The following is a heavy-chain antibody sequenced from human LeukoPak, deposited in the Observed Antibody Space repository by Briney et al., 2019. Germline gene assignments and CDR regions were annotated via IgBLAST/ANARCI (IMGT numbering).Heavy chain of an antibody. CDR3: AKDSIAARPVYFQH. V-gene: IGHV3-33*06. J-gene: IGHJ1*01. Sequence: PGGSLRLSCAASGFTFSSYGMHWVRQAPGKGLEWVAVIWYDGSNKYYADSVKGRFTISRDNSKNTLYLQMNSLRAEDTAVYYCAKDSIAARPVYFQHWGQGTLVTVSS. CDR1: GFTFSSYG. D-gene: IGHD6-6*01. CDR2: IWYDGSNK.